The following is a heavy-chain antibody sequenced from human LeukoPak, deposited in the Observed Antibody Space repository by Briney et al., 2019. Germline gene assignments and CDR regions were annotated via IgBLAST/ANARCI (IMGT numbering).Heavy chain of an antibody. D-gene: IGHD6-13*01. V-gene: IGHV3-7*01. CDR1: GFTFSSYW. J-gene: IGHJ6*03. CDR2: IKQDGSEK. CDR3: ARDIRGSTWYVYYYMDV. Sequence: GGSLRLSCAASGFTFSSYWMSWVRQAPGKGLEWVANIKQDGSEKYYVDSVKGRFTISRDNAKNSLYLQMISLRAEDTAVYYCARDIRGSTWYVYYYMDVWGKGTTVTVSS.